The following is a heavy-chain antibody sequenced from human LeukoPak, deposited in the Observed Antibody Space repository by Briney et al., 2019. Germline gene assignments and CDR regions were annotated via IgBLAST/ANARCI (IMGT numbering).Heavy chain of an antibody. D-gene: IGHD3-22*01. CDR1: GGSLSSYY. J-gene: IGHJ3*02. Sequence: SETLSLTCTVSGGSLSSYYRSWIRQPAGKGLEWIGRIYTSGSTSYNPSLKSRVTMSVDTSKNQFSLKLSSVTAADTAVYYCARDRDYYDSSGYYDHAAFDIWGQGTMVTVSS. CDR2: IYTSGST. CDR3: ARDRDYYDSSGYYDHAAFDI. V-gene: IGHV4-4*07.